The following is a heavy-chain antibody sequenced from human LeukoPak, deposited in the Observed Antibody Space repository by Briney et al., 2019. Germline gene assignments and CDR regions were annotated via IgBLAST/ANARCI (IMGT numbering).Heavy chain of an antibody. CDR3: AKGDYDILTGLHY. CDR2: INSDGINT. J-gene: IGHJ4*02. Sequence: GGSLRLSCAASGFTFSNYWMHWVRQAPGKGLVWVSRINSDGINTSYADSVKGRFTISRDNAKNTLNLQMNSLRAEDTALYYCAKGDYDILTGLHYWGQGTLVTVSS. D-gene: IGHD3-9*01. V-gene: IGHV3-74*01. CDR1: GFTFSNYW.